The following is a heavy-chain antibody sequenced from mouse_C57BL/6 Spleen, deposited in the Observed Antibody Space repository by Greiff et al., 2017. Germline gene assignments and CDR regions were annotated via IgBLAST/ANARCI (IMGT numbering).Heavy chain of an antibody. J-gene: IGHJ2*01. Sequence: DVKLQESGAELVRPGASVKLSCTASGFNIKDDYMHWVKQRPEQGLEWIGWIDPENGDTEYASKFQGKATITADTSSNTAYLQLSSLTSEDTAVYYCTPTVGRGYWGQGTTLTVSS. V-gene: IGHV14-4*01. CDR3: TPTVGRGY. CDR2: IDPENGDT. D-gene: IGHD1-1*01. CDR1: GFNIKDDY.